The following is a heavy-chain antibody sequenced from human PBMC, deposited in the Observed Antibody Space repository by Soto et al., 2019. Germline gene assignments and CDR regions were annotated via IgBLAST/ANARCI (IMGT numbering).Heavy chain of an antibody. D-gene: IGHD3-22*01. V-gene: IGHV4-34*01. CDR2: INHSGST. J-gene: IGHJ3*01. CDR1: GGSFSGYY. CDR3: ARGQSSGYYT. Sequence: SETLSLTCAVYGGSFSGYYWSWIRQPPGKGLEWIGEINHSGSTNYNPSLKSRVTISVDTSKNQFSLKLSSVTAADTAVYYCARGQSSGYYTWGQGKVVTVSS.